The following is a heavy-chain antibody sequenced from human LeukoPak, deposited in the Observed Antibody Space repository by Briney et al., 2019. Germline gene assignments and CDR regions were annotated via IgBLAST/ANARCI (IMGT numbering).Heavy chain of an antibody. CDR2: ISGSGGST. CDR1: GFTFSSYG. CDR3: AKDSPNYDFWSGYYID. J-gene: IGHJ4*02. V-gene: IGHV3-23*01. D-gene: IGHD3-3*01. Sequence: GGSLRLSCAASGFTFSSYGMHWVRQAPGKGLECVAAISGSGGSTYYADSVKGRFTISRDNSKNTLYLQMNSLRAEDTAVYYCAKDSPNYDFWSGYYIDWGQGTLVTVSS.